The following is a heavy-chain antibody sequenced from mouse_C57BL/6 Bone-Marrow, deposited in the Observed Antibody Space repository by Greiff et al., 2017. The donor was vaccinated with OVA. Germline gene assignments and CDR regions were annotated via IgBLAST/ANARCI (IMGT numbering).Heavy chain of an antibody. CDR3: VRCTTVVGDY. V-gene: IGHV10-1*01. CDR1: GFSFNTYA. Sequence: EVHLVESGGGLVQPKGSLKLSCAASGFSFNTYAMNWVRQAPGKGLEWVARIRSKSNNYATYYADSVKDRFTISRDDSESMLYLQMNNLKTEDTAMYYCVRCTTVVGDYWGQGTTLTVSS. J-gene: IGHJ2*01. CDR2: IRSKSNNYAT. D-gene: IGHD1-1*01.